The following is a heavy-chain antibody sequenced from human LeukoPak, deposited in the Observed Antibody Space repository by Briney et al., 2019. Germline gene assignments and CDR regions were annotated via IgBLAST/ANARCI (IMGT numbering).Heavy chain of an antibody. J-gene: IGHJ4*02. CDR2: IYYSGST. CDR3: ARGSIRGWLQPDYFDY. D-gene: IGHD5-24*01. V-gene: IGHV4-31*03. CDR1: GGSISSGGYY. Sequence: PSETLSLTCTVSGGSISSGGYYWSWIRQHPGKGLEWIGYIYYSGSTYYNPSLKSRVTISVDTSKNQFSLKLSSVTAEDTAVYYCARGSIRGWLQPDYFDYWGQGTLVTVSS.